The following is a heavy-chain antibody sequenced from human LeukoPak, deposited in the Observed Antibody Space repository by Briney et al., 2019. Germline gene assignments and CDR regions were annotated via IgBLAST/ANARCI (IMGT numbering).Heavy chain of an antibody. D-gene: IGHD3-3*01. CDR3: ARETDSYDFWSGYYSEGYFDY. J-gene: IGHJ4*02. CDR2: ISAYNGNT. Sequence: GASVKLSCKSSVYTFTSYGISWVRQPPGQGLEWMGWISAYNGNTNYAQKPQGRVTMTTDTSTSTAYMELRSLRSDDPAVYYCARETDSYDFWSGYYSEGYFDYWGQGTLVTVSS. V-gene: IGHV1-18*01. CDR1: VYTFTSYG.